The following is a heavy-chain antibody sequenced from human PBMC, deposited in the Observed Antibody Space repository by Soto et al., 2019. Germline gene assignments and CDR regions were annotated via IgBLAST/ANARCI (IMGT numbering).Heavy chain of an antibody. V-gene: IGHV1-69*13. J-gene: IGHJ5*02. Sequence: SVQVACKASGGTFSSSAISWVRQAPGQGLEWMGGIIPIFGTVDYAQKFQGRLTITADESTSTAYMELSSLRSEDTAVYYCARDSRYDDISGGMGTNNWFDTCGQVPLVTLSS. CDR1: GGTFSSSA. CDR2: IIPIFGTV. CDR3: ARDSRYDDISGGMGTNNWFDT. D-gene: IGHD3-22*01.